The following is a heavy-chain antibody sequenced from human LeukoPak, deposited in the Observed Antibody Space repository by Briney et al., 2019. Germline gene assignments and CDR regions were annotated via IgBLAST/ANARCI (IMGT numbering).Heavy chain of an antibody. CDR1: GYTFTSYG. D-gene: IGHD2-2*01. Sequence: ASVKVSCKASGYTFTSYGISWVRQAPGQGLEWMGIINPSGGSTSYAQKFQGRVTMTRDTSTSTVYMELSSLRSEDTAVYYCATIGYCSSTSCLNFDYWGQGTLVTVSS. V-gene: IGHV1-46*01. CDR3: ATIGYCSSTSCLNFDY. CDR2: INPSGGST. J-gene: IGHJ4*02.